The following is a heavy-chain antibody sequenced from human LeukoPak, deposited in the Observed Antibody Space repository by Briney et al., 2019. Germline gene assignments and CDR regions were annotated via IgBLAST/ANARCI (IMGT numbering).Heavy chain of an antibody. CDR2: IYTSGST. Sequence: PSQTLSLTRTVSGGSISSGSYYWSWIRQPAGKGLEWIGRIYTSGSTNYNPSLKSRVTISVDTSKNQFSLKLTSVTAADTAVYFCARARADFWSSDYWGQGTLVTVSS. CDR3: ARARADFWSSDY. V-gene: IGHV4-61*02. J-gene: IGHJ4*02. D-gene: IGHD3-3*01. CDR1: GGSISSGSYY.